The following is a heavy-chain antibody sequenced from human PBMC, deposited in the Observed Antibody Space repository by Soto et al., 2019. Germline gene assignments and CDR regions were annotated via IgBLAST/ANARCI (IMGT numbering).Heavy chain of an antibody. J-gene: IGHJ2*01. Sequence: QVQLQESGPGLVKPSETLSLTCTVSGGSISSYYWSWIRQPPGKGLEWIGYIYNSGNTNYNPSLRSRVTISADTSKNRFSLRLNSVTAADTAVYYCAREWGSSCPHWYFDLCGPGTLVTVSS. V-gene: IGHV4-59*01. CDR1: GGSISSYY. D-gene: IGHD6-13*01. CDR2: IYNSGNT. CDR3: AREWGSSCPHWYFDL.